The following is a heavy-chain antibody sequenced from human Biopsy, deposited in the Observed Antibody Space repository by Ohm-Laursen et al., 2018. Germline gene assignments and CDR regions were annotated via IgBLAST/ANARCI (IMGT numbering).Heavy chain of an antibody. CDR3: ARDRMTDVFGGPTRTDVFDS. Sequence: ASVKVSCKASGYTFNDYYIHWVRQSPGQGLEWMEWVNPNSGATNSAEKFRGRVTLTRDTSISAVYIELRRLKSDDAAVYFCARDRMTDVFGGPTRTDVFDSWGQGTPVTVSS. D-gene: IGHD3-10*01. CDR1: GYTFNDYY. V-gene: IGHV1-2*02. J-gene: IGHJ4*02. CDR2: VNPNSGAT.